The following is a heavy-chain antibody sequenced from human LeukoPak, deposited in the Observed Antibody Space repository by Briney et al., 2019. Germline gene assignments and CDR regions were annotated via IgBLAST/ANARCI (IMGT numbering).Heavy chain of an antibody. Sequence: SETLSLTCTVSGGSISSYYWSWIRQPPGKGLEWIGYIDTSGSTNYNPSLNSRVTTSVDTSNNQFSLKLSSVTAADTAVYYCAGTYYDFWSPYYYSYMDVWGKGTPVTVSS. CDR2: IDTSGST. D-gene: IGHD3-3*01. V-gene: IGHV4-4*09. CDR1: GGSISSYY. J-gene: IGHJ6*03. CDR3: AGTYYDFWSPYYYSYMDV.